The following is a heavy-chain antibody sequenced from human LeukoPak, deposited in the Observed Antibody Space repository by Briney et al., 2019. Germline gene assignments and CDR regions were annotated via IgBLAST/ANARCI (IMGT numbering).Heavy chain of an antibody. Sequence: GGSLRLSCAASGFTFSSYAMHWVRQAPGKGLEWVAVISYDGSNKYYADSVKGRFTISRDNAKNSLYLQMNSLRAEDTAVYYCARDVWSKPFDPWGQGTLVTVSS. D-gene: IGHD1-14*01. J-gene: IGHJ5*02. CDR1: GFTFSSYA. CDR3: ARDVWSKPFDP. CDR2: ISYDGSNK. V-gene: IGHV3-30-3*01.